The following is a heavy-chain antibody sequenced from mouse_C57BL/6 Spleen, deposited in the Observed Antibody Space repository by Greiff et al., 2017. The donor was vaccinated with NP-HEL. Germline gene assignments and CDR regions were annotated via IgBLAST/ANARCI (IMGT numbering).Heavy chain of an antibody. V-gene: IGHV1-19*01. CDR2: INPYNGGT. D-gene: IGHD2-4*01. J-gene: IGHJ4*01. CDR3: ARSYYDYDHAMDY. CDR1: GYTFTDYY. Sequence: VQLQQSGPVLVKPGASVKMSCKASGYTFTDYYMNWVKQSHGKSLEWIGVINPYNGGTSYNQKFKGKATLTVDKSSSTAYMELNSLTSEDSAVYYCARSYYDYDHAMDYWGQGTSVTVSS.